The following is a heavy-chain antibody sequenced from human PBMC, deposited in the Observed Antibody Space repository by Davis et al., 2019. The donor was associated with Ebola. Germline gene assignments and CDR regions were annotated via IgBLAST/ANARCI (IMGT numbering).Heavy chain of an antibody. D-gene: IGHD4-23*01. V-gene: IGHV3-73*01. CDR3: TRRGTVVTPDY. Sequence: GESLKISCAASGFTFSGSAMHWVRQASGKGLEWVGRIRSKANSYATAYAASVKGRFTISRDDSKNTAYLRMNSLKTEDTAVYYCTRRGTVVTPDYWGQGTLVTVSS. CDR1: GFTFSGSA. J-gene: IGHJ4*02. CDR2: IRSKANSYAT.